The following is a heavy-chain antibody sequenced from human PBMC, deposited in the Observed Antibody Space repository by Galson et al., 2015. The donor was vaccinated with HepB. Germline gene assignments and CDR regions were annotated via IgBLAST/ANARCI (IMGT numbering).Heavy chain of an antibody. Sequence: SVKVSCKASGYTFTSYGISWVRQAPGQGLEWMGWISAYNGNTNYAQRLQGRVTMTTDTSTSTAYMELRSLRSDDTAVYYCASGAVLPGYYYDSSGYYSAFDIWGQGTMVTVSS. D-gene: IGHD3-22*01. V-gene: IGHV1-18*01. CDR1: GYTFTSYG. CDR2: ISAYNGNT. CDR3: ASGAVLPGYYYDSSGYYSAFDI. J-gene: IGHJ3*02.